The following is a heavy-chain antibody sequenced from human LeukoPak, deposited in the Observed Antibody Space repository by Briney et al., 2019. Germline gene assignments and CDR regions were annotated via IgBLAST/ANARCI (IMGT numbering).Heavy chain of an antibody. D-gene: IGHD5-12*01. J-gene: IGHJ3*02. CDR2: IYYRGST. Sequence: PSETPSLTCTVSGGSISSGDYYWSWIRQPPGKGLEWIGYIYYRGSTYYNPSLKRRVTISVDTSKNQFSLTLSSVTAADTAVYYCARGQDGWLRPPYVFDIWGQGTMVTVSS. CDR3: ARGQDGWLRPPYVFDI. CDR1: GGSISSGDYY. V-gene: IGHV4-30-4*08.